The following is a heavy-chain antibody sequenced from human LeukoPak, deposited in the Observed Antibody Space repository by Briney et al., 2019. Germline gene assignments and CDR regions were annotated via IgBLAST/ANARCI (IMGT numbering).Heavy chain of an antibody. J-gene: IGHJ4*02. CDR2: INHGGST. D-gene: IGHD1-26*01. V-gene: IGHV4-34*01. CDR3: AREVGSGGEAY. Sequence: PSETLSLTCAVYGGSFSGYYWSWIRQPPGKGLEWIGEINHGGSTNYNPSLKSRVTISVDTSKNQFSLKLSSVTAADTAVYYCAREVGSGGEAYWGQGTLVTVSS. CDR1: GGSFSGYY.